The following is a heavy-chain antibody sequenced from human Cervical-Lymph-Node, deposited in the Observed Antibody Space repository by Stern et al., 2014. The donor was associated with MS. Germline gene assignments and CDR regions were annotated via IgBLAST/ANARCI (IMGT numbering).Heavy chain of an antibody. V-gene: IGHV1-46*01. Sequence: QVQLVQSGAEVKNPGASVKVSCKASGYSFTTYYVHWVRQAPGQGLEWMGMISPSVGTARSAQKFQGRITMTRDTSTTTVYMELSSLRSEDTGVYFCARESGSGRPRGSNFDYWGQGTLVTVSS. CDR3: ARESGSGRPRGSNFDY. J-gene: IGHJ4*02. D-gene: IGHD3-10*01. CDR1: GYSFTTYY. CDR2: ISPSVGTA.